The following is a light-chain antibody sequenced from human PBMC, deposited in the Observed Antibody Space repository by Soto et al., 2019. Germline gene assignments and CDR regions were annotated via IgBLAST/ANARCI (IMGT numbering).Light chain of an antibody. CDR1: ETISTF. Sequence: AVSLSDSVVARVSITCRASETISTFLNWYQQKPGKAPKLLIYAASSLQSGVPSRFSGSGSGTDFTLTISSLQPEDFATYYCQQSYSTPITFGQGTRLEIK. J-gene: IGKJ5*01. CDR3: QQSYSTPIT. V-gene: IGKV1-39*01. CDR2: AAS.